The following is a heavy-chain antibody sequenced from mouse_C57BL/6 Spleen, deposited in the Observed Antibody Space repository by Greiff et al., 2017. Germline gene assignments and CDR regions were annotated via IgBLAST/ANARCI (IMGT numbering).Heavy chain of an antibody. V-gene: IGHV1-54*01. CDR3: ARSGDNYYGSYFDV. J-gene: IGHJ1*03. CDR1: GYAFTNYL. CDR2: INPGSGGT. D-gene: IGHD1-1*01. Sequence: QVQLQQSGAELVRPGTSVKVSCKASGYAFTNYLIEWVKQRPGQGLERIGVINPGSGGTNYNEKFKGKATLTADKSSSTAYMQLSSLTSEDSAVYFCARSGDNYYGSYFDVWGTGTTVTVSS.